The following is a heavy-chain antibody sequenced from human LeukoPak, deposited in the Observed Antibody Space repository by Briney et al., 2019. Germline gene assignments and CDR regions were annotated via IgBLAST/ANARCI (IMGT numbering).Heavy chain of an antibody. Sequence: KSGGSLRLSCTASGFTFSSYSMNWVRQAPGKGLEWVATISGSSSYIYYADSVKGRFTISRDNAKNSLYLQMNSLRAEDTAVYYCARDSEATDAGHSGYDSPSDYWGQGTLVSVS. V-gene: IGHV3-21*01. CDR1: GFTFSSYS. J-gene: IGHJ4*02. CDR2: ISGSSSYI. D-gene: IGHD5-12*01. CDR3: ARDSEATDAGHSGYDSPSDY.